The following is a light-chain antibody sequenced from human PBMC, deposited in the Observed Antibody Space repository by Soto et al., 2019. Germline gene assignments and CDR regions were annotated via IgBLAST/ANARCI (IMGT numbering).Light chain of an antibody. J-gene: IGLJ2*01. V-gene: IGLV1-40*01. Sequence: QSVLTQPPSVSGAPGQRVTISCTGSSSNIGAGYDVHWYQQLPGTAPKVIIHGNNNRPSGVPDRFSGSKSGTSGSLAITGLQAEDEADYYCQSYDSSLRATVFGGGTKLTVL. CDR3: QSYDSSLRATV. CDR2: GNN. CDR1: SSNIGAGYD.